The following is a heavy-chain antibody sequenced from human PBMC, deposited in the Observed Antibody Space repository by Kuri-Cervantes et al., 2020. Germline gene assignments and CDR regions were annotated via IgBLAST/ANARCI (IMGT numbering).Heavy chain of an antibody. J-gene: IGHJ5*02. D-gene: IGHD3-3*01. CDR1: GFSLSTSGVG. V-gene: IGHV2-5*02. CDR2: IYWDDDK. CDR3: AHMSYDFWSGSPNWFDP. Sequence: SGPTLVKPTQTLTLICTFSGFSLSTSGVGVGWIRQPPGKALEWLALIYWDDDKRYSPSLKSRLTITKDTSKNQVVLTITNMDPVDTATYYCAHMSYDFWSGSPNWFDPWGQGTLVTVSS.